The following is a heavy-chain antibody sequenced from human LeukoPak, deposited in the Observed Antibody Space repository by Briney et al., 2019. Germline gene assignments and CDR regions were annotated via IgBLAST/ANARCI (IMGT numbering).Heavy chain of an antibody. CDR2: ISSSSSTI. J-gene: IGHJ4*02. V-gene: IGHV3-48*02. CDR3: ARDIYYDSSGYYYDY. Sequence: GGSLRLSCAASGFTFSSYSMNWVRQAPGKGLEWVSYISSSSSTIYYADSVKGRFTISRDNAKNSLYLQMNSLRDEDTAVYYCARDIYYDSSGYYYDYWGQGTLVTVSS. D-gene: IGHD3-22*01. CDR1: GFTFSSYS.